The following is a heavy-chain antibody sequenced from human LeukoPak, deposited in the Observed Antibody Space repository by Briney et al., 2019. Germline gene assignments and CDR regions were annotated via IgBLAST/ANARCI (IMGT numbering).Heavy chain of an antibody. D-gene: IGHD3-22*01. CDR3: TRLLDYNGYYYGAFDY. CDR2: IRTKANNFAT. CDR1: GFTFSSYS. J-gene: IGHJ4*02. V-gene: IGHV3-73*01. Sequence: GGSLRLSCEASGFTFSSYSMNWVRQASGKGLEWVGRIRTKANNFATAYAASVKGRFTVSRDDSKNTAYLQMNSLKTEDTAVYYCTRLLDYNGYYYGAFDYWGQGTLVTVSS.